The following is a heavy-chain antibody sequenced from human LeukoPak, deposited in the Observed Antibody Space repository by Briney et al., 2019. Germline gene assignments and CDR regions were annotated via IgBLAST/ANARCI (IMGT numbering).Heavy chain of an antibody. V-gene: IGHV1-18*01. D-gene: IGHD2-15*01. CDR2: ISGYNGNT. CDR3: AREFCSGGGCYYYGMEV. Sequence: ASVKVSRKASGYTFISYGIRWVRHAPGQGLEWMGWISGYNGNTNYAQKFQGRVTMTTDTSTSTAYLELRRLRSDDTAIYYCAREFCSGGGCYYYGMEVWGQGTTVTVS. CDR1: GYTFISYG. J-gene: IGHJ6*02.